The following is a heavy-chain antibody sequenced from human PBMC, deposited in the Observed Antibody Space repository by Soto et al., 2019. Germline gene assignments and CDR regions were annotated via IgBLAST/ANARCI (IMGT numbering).Heavy chain of an antibody. V-gene: IGHV4-30-2*01. CDR1: GGSISSGGYS. J-gene: IGHJ5*02. CDR3: ARGFGGAYCGGDCYSGNWFDP. D-gene: IGHD2-21*02. Sequence: TLSLTCAVSGGSISSGGYSWSWIRQPPGKGLEWIGYIYHSGSTYYNPSLKSRVTISVDRSKNQSSLKLSSVTAADTAVYYCARGFGGAYCGGDCYSGNWFDPWGQGTLVTVSS. CDR2: IYHSGST.